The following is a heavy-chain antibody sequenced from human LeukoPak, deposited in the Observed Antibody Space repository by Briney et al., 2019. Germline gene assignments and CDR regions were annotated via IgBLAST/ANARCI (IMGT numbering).Heavy chain of an antibody. CDR2: INPKSGDT. V-gene: IGHV1-2*02. Sequence: GASVTVSCKASGYIFTAYYMHWVRQAPGQGLEWMAWINPKSGDTNYAQKFQGRVSMTRDTSISTAYMELSRLRSDDTAVYFCARAGTVMLLDYWGQGTLVTVSS. J-gene: IGHJ4*02. D-gene: IGHD3-16*01. CDR3: ARAGTVMLLDY. CDR1: GYIFTAYY.